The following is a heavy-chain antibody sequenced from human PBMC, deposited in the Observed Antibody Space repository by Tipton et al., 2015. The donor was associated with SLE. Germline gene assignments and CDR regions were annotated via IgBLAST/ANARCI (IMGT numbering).Heavy chain of an antibody. CDR1: GASFNGYY. V-gene: IGHV4-34*01. D-gene: IGHD3-3*01. CDR3: ASSGARRFAFWSGPEVDS. Sequence: AGLVKPSETLSLTCAVSGASFNGYYWSWIRQPPGKGLEWIGEINHGGITNYTPSLKSRVTLSVDKSKNQFSLSLTSVTAADTAVYYCASSGARRFAFWSGPEVDSWGQGTLVTVSS. CDR2: INHGGIT. J-gene: IGHJ4*02.